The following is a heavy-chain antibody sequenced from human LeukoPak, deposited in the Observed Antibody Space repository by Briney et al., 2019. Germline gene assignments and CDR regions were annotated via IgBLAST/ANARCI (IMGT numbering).Heavy chain of an antibody. Sequence: PSETMSLTCTVSGGSISSYYWSWIRQPPGKGLEWIGYIYYSGSTNYNPSLKSRVTISVDTSKNQFSLKLSSVTAADTAVYYCARSSGWGSSSVDYWGQGTLVTVSS. J-gene: IGHJ4*02. V-gene: IGHV4-59*01. D-gene: IGHD6-13*01. CDR1: GGSISSYY. CDR3: ARSSGWGSSSVDY. CDR2: IYYSGST.